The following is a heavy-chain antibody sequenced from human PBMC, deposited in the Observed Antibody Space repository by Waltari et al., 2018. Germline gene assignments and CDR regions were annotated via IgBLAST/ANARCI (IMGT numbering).Heavy chain of an antibody. V-gene: IGHV4-39*01. J-gene: IGHJ4*02. Sequence: QLQLQESGPGLVKPSETLSLTCTVSGGSISSSSYYWGWIRQPPGKGLEWSGSIYYSGSTYYNPSLKSRVTISVDTSKNQFSLKLSSVTAADTAVYYCARRAGWLAREDYFDYWGQGTLVTVSS. CDR1: GGSISSSSYY. CDR3: ARRAGWLAREDYFDY. D-gene: IGHD2-15*01. CDR2: IYYSGST.